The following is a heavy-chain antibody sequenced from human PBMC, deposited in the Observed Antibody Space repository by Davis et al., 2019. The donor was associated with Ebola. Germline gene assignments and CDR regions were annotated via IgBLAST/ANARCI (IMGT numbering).Heavy chain of an antibody. Sequence: SETLSLTCTVSGGSITSYYWSWIRQPPGKGLEWIGYIYYSGSTNYNPSPKGRVSISADTSKNQFSLKLGSVTAADTAVYYCARGRGWRSYNWFDPWGQGTLVTVSS. CDR1: GGSITSYY. V-gene: IGHV4-59*12. CDR3: ARGRGWRSYNWFDP. J-gene: IGHJ5*02. CDR2: IYYSGST. D-gene: IGHD3-10*01.